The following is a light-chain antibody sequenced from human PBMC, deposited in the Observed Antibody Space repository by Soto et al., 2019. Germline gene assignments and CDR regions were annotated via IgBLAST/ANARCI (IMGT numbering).Light chain of an antibody. CDR2: AAS. V-gene: IGKV1-39*01. Sequence: DIQMTQPPPSLSASVGDRVTITCRASQSISTYLLWYQQKPGRAPKLLIYAASSLQSGVPSSFRGCGSVTDFTVIISSLQPEDVATYYCQQNYSTPLTFGQRTKVEIK. CDR3: QQNYSTPLT. J-gene: IGKJ1*01. CDR1: QSISTY.